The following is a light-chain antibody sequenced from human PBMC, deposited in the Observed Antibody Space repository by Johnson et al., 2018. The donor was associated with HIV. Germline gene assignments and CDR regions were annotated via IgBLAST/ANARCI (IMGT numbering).Light chain of an antibody. J-gene: IGLJ1*01. Sequence: QSVLTQPPSVSAAPGQKVTISCSGSSSNIGNNYVSWYQHLPGKAPKLLIYDNNKRPSGIPDRFSGSKSGTSATLGITGLQTGDEADYYCGTWNTRLSVGHVFGTGTKVTVL. CDR2: DNN. CDR1: SSNIGNNY. CDR3: GTWNTRLSVGHV. V-gene: IGLV1-51*01.